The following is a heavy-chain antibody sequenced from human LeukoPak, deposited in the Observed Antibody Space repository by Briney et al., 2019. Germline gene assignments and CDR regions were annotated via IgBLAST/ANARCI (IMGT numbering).Heavy chain of an antibody. D-gene: IGHD2-8*01. Sequence: GGSLRLSCAASGFTFSSYAMSWVRQAPGKGLEWVSAISGSGGSTYYADSVKGRFTISRDNSKNTLYLQMNSLRAEDTAVYYCAKEVRDIVLMVYGPPPPYFDYWGQGTLVTVSS. CDR3: AKEVRDIVLMVYGPPPPYFDY. CDR1: GFTFSSYA. V-gene: IGHV3-23*01. J-gene: IGHJ4*02. CDR2: ISGSGGST.